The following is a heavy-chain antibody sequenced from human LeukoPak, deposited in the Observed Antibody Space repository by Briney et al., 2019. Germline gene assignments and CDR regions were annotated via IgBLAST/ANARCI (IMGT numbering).Heavy chain of an antibody. CDR2: IWYDGSNK. CDR1: GFTFSSYG. V-gene: IGHV3-33*06. CDR3: AKDKGRHYYYYMDV. J-gene: IGHJ6*03. Sequence: GGSLRLSCAASGFTFSSYGMHWVRQAPGKGLEWVAVIWYDGSNKYYADSVKGRFTISRDNSKNTLYLQMNSLRAEDTAVYYCAKDKGRHYYYYMDVWGKGTTVTVSS.